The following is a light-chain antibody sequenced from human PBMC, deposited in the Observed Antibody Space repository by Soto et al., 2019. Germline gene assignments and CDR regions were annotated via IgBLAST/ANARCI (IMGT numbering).Light chain of an antibody. Sequence: QSALTQPPSASGSPGQSVTISCTGTSNDVGTYNYVSWYQQSPGKAPHLMIYEVSKRPSGVPDRFSGSKSGNTASLTVSGLQAEDEADYYCSSYAGSNNVVFGGGTKLTVL. J-gene: IGLJ2*01. V-gene: IGLV2-8*01. CDR2: EVS. CDR1: SNDVGTYNY. CDR3: SSYAGSNNVV.